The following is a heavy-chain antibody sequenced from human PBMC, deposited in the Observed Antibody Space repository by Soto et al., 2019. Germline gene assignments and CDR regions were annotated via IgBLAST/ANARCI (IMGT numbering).Heavy chain of an antibody. V-gene: IGHV3-48*01. Sequence: EVQLVESGGGLVQPGGSPRLSCAASGFTFSSYSMNWVRQAPGKGLEWVSYISSSSSTIYYADSVKGRFTISRDNAKNSLYLQMNSLRAEDTAVYYCARDSGYSYGPFDYWGQGTLVTVSS. D-gene: IGHD5-18*01. CDR1: GFTFSSYS. CDR2: ISSSSSTI. J-gene: IGHJ4*02. CDR3: ARDSGYSYGPFDY.